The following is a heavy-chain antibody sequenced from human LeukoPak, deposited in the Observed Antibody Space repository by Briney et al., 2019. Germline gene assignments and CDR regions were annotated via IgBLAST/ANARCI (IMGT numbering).Heavy chain of an antibody. V-gene: IGHV4-59*12. CDR1: GGSINSYY. CDR3: AREAPLAAAGTYS. J-gene: IGHJ4*02. Sequence: KPSETLSLTCTVSGGSINSYYWSWIRQPPGRGLEWIGYIYYSGSTYYNPSLKSRVTISVDTSKNQFSLKLSSVTAADTAVYYCAREAPLAAAGTYSWGQGTLVTVSS. D-gene: IGHD6-13*01. CDR2: IYYSGST.